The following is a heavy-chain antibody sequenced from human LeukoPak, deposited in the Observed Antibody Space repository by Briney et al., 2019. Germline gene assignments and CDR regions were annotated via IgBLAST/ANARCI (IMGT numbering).Heavy chain of an antibody. Sequence: GESLKISCKGSGYSFTSYWIGWVRQMPGKGLEWMGIIYPGDSDTRYSPSFQGQVSISADKSINTAYLQWSGLKASDTAMYYCPRPDGAPYCSSISCYGSVAVDHWGQGTLVTVSS. V-gene: IGHV5-51*01. J-gene: IGHJ1*01. CDR3: PRPDGAPYCSSISCYGSVAVDH. CDR1: GYSFTSYW. CDR2: IYPGDSDT. D-gene: IGHD2-2*01.